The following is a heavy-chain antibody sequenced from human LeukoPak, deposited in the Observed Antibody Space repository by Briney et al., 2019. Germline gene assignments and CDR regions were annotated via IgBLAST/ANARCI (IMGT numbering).Heavy chain of an antibody. V-gene: IGHV1-24*01. CDR1: GSTLTELS. J-gene: IGHJ5*02. D-gene: IGHD4/OR15-4a*01. Sequence: ASVKVSCKVSGSTLTELSMHWVRQAPGKGLEWMGGFDPEDGEAFYAQDFQGRVIMTEDTSTDTAYMELSSLRSEDTAVYYCAAEHEKVDYRSTWFDPWGQGTLVTVSS. CDR3: AAEHEKVDYRSTWFDP. CDR2: FDPEDGEA.